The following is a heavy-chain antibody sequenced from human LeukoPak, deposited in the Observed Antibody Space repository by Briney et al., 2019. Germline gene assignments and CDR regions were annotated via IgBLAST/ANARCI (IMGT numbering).Heavy chain of an antibody. Sequence: PSETLSLTCAVSGYSISSGYYWGWIRQPPGKGLEWIGSIYHSGSTYYIPSLKSRVTISVDTSKNQFSLKLSSVTAADTAVYYCARDYIGGGDYVGENWFDHWGQGTLVTVSS. D-gene: IGHD4-17*01. CDR3: ARDYIGGGDYVGENWFDH. V-gene: IGHV4-38-2*02. J-gene: IGHJ5*02. CDR1: GYSISSGYY. CDR2: IYHSGST.